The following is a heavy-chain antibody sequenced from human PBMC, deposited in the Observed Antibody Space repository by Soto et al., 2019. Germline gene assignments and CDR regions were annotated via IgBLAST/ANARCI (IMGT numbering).Heavy chain of an antibody. V-gene: IGHV4-30-4*01. CDR1: GGSISSGDYY. D-gene: IGHD3-10*01. Sequence: SETLSLTCTVSGGSISSGDYYWSWIRQPPGKGLEWIGYIYYSGSTYYNPSLKSRVTISVDTSKNQFSLKLSSVTAADTAVYYCAGFGELVLGDWYFDLWGRGTLVTVSS. J-gene: IGHJ2*01. CDR2: IYYSGST. CDR3: AGFGELVLGDWYFDL.